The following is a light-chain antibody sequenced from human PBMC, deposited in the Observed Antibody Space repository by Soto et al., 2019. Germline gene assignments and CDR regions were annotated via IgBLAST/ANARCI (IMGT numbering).Light chain of an antibody. V-gene: IGKV3-15*01. J-gene: IGKJ2*01. CDR1: QSVRSN. CDR2: GAS. CDR3: QQYNNWPTFMYT. Sequence: EMMMTQSPATLSVSPGERATHSCRASQSVRSNLAWYQHKPGQAPRPLIYGASTRATGIPARFSGSGSGTEFTLTISNLQSEDFAVYYCQQYNNWPTFMYTFGQGTKLEIK.